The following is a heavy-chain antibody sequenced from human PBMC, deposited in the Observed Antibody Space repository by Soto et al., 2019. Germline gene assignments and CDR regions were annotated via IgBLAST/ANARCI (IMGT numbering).Heavy chain of an antibody. J-gene: IGHJ3*02. Sequence: PSETLSLTCAVYGGSFSGYYWSWIRQPPGKGLEWIGEMSHSGSTNYDPSLKSRVTISVDTSKNQFSLKMSSVTAADTALYYCARVERGTATTVVDAFDIWGPGTMVTVSS. V-gene: IGHV4-34*01. CDR1: GGSFSGYY. D-gene: IGHD1-1*01. CDR3: ARVERGTATTVVDAFDI. CDR2: MSHSGST.